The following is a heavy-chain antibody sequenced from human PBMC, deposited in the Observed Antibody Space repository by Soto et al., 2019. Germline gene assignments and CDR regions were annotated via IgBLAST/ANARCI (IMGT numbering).Heavy chain of an antibody. J-gene: IGHJ4*02. D-gene: IGHD6-13*01. CDR3: ARGSSPVDFDY. Sequence: GASVKVSCKAFGYTFINYGINWVRQAPGQGLEWMGWINTYNGNTNYAQRLQGRVTMTTDTSTSTAYMELRNLRSDDTAVYYCARGSSPVDFDYWGQGTLVTVSS. V-gene: IGHV1-18*01. CDR1: GYTFINYG. CDR2: INTYNGNT.